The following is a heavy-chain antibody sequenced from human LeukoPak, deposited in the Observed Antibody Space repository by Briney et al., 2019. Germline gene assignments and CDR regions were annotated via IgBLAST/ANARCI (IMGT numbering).Heavy chain of an antibody. Sequence: SETLSLTCAVYGGSFSGYYWSWIRQPPGKGLEWIGEINHSGSTNYNPSLKSRVTISVDTSKNQFSLKLSSVTAADTAVYYCARGSVNYCSSTSCSGAFDIWGQGTMVTVSS. CDR2: INHSGST. CDR1: GGSFSGYY. V-gene: IGHV4-34*01. D-gene: IGHD2-2*01. J-gene: IGHJ3*02. CDR3: ARGSVNYCSSTSCSGAFDI.